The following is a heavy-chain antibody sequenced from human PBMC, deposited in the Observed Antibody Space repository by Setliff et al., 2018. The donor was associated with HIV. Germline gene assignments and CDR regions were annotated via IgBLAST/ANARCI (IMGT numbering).Heavy chain of an antibody. CDR2: ISHSGST. CDR1: GASISTSNW. D-gene: IGHD6-19*01. V-gene: IGHV4-4*02. Sequence: SETLSLTCAVSGASISTSNWWSWVRLPPGEGLEWIGEISHSGSTNYNPSLKSRVTISLDKSNQFSLKLSSVTAADTAVYYCARRSGWYDYWGQGTLVTVSS. CDR3: ARRSGWYDY. J-gene: IGHJ4*02.